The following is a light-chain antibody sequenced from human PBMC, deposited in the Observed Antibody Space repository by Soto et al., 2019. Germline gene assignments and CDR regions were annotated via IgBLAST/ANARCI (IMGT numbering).Light chain of an antibody. CDR3: QQYNNWPPYT. CDR1: QSVSSN. V-gene: IGKV3-15*01. Sequence: EIVMTQSPATVSVSPGERATLSCRASQSVSSNLAWYQQKPGQAPRLIIYGASTRATGIPARFSGSGSGTEFTLTISSLQSEDFAVYYCQQYNNWPPYTFGQGTKLEIK. CDR2: GAS. J-gene: IGKJ2*01.